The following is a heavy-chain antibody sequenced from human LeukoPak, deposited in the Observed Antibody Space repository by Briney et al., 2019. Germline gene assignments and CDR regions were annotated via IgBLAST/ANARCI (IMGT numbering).Heavy chain of an antibody. CDR2: IKQDGSEK. CDR3: AGSGDSSGYYYALFDY. Sequence: GGSLRLSCAGSGFTFRNYAMSWVRQAPGKGLEWVANIKQDGSEKYYVDSVKGRFTISRDNDKNSVYLQMNSLRAEDTAVYYCAGSGDSSGYYYALFDYWGQGTLVTVSS. CDR1: GFTFRNYA. D-gene: IGHD3-22*01. J-gene: IGHJ4*02. V-gene: IGHV3-7*01.